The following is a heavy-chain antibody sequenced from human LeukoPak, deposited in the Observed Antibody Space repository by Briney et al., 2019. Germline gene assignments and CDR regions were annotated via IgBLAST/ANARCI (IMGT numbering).Heavy chain of an antibody. CDR1: GYTFTSYG. D-gene: IGHD5-24*01. CDR3: ARGPGRWLPEIYYFDY. V-gene: IGHV1-18*01. J-gene: IGHJ4*02. CDR2: ISAYNGST. Sequence: ASVKVSCKASGYTFTSYGISWVRQAPGQGLEWMGWISAYNGSTNYAQKLQGRVTMTRDTSISTAYMELSRLRSDDTAVYYCARGPGRWLPEIYYFDYWGQGTLVTVSS.